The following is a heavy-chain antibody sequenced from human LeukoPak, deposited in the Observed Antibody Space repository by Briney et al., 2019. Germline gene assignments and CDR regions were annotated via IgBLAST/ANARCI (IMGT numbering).Heavy chain of an antibody. CDR2: IIPIFGTA. CDR3: ARISSLVAPRFDP. Sequence: ASVKVSCKASGGTFSSYAISWVRQAPGQGLEWMGGIIPIFGTANYAQKFQGRATITTDESTSTAYMELSSLRSEDTAVYYCARISSLVAPRFDPWGQGTLVTVSS. D-gene: IGHD2-2*01. J-gene: IGHJ5*02. V-gene: IGHV1-69*05. CDR1: GGTFSSYA.